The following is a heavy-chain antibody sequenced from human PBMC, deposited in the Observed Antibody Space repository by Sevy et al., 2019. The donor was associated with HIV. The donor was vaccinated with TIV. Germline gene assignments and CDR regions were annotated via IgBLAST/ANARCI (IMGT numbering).Heavy chain of an antibody. V-gene: IGHV3-23*01. CDR2: LTNNGDIT. CDR3: AKEKEYNDPYYFDD. D-gene: IGHD1-1*01. Sequence: GGSLRLSCAASGFTFSRYAMSWVRQAPGKGLEWVSGLTNNGDITFDADSVKGRFTISRDNSRNILYLQMNNLRIEDNAVYYCAKEKEYNDPYYFDDWGQGTLVTVSS. CDR1: GFTFSRYA. J-gene: IGHJ4*02.